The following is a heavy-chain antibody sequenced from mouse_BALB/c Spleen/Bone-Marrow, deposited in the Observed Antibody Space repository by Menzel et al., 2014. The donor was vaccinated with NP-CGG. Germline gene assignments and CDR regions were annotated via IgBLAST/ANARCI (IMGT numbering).Heavy chain of an antibody. CDR3: ARYDGYWYFDD. J-gene: IGHJ1*01. D-gene: IGHD2-3*01. CDR1: GYTFSNFW. CDR2: ILPGTGSS. V-gene: IGHV1-9*01. Sequence: QVHVKQSGTELMKPGASVKISCKASGYTFSNFWIEWVKQRPGQGLEWLGEILPGTGSSRYNGKFKDKATFTADTSSNTAYMQLSGLTSEDSAVYYCARYDGYWYFDDWGAGTTVTVSS.